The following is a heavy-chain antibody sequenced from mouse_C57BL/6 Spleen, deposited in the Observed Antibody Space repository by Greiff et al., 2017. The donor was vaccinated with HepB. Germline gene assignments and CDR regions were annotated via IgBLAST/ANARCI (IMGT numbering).Heavy chain of an antibody. CDR3: TRGDGYDEAWFAY. D-gene: IGHD2-2*01. CDR2: IYPGNSDT. V-gene: IGHV1-5*01. J-gene: IGHJ3*01. CDR1: GYTFTSYW. Sequence: EVQLVESGTVLARPGASVKMSCKTSGYTFTSYWMHWVKQRPGQGLEWIGAIYPGNSDTSYNQKFKGKAKLTAVTSASTAYMELSSLTNEDSAVYCGTRGDGYDEAWFAYWGQGTLVTVAA.